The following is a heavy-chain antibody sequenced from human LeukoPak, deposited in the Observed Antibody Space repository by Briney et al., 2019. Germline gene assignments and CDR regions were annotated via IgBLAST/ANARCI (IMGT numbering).Heavy chain of an antibody. CDR3: AREATGYPALFDY. J-gene: IGHJ4*01. CDR1: RFTFSSFS. CDR2: ISSTSSYI. Sequence: GGSLRLSCAASRFTFSSFSMNWVRQPPGKGLEWVSFISSTSSYIYYADSVKGRFTISIDNAKNSLFLQMNSLTAEDTVVYYCAREATGYPALFDYWGQGTLVTVSS. V-gene: IGHV3-21*01. D-gene: IGHD3-9*01.